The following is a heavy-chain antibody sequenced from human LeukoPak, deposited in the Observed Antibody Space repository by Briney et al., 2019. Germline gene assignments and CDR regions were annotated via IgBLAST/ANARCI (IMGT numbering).Heavy chain of an antibody. CDR2: IYSGGST. D-gene: IGHD4-23*01. CDR1: EFSVCSNY. J-gene: IGHJ4*02. Sequence: GGSLRLSCAASEFSVCSNYMTCVRQARGKGVEWVSLIYSGGSTYYADSVNGRFKISRDHSKNTLYLQMNSPTAEDTGVYYCARRAGGYSHPYDSWGQGTLVTVSS. CDR3: ARRAGGYSHPYDS. V-gene: IGHV3-53*01.